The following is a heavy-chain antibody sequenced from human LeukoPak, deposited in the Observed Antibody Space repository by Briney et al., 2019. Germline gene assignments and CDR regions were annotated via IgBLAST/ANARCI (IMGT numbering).Heavy chain of an antibody. D-gene: IGHD1-26*01. CDR2: TYYRSKWYN. CDR1: GDSVSSNSAA. V-gene: IGHV6-1*01. Sequence: SQTLSLTCAISGDSVSSNSAAWNWVRQSPSRGLEWLGRTYYRSKWYNDYAESVKSRITINPDTSKNQFSLQLNSVTPEDTAAYYCARAETYSGRVFDYWGQGALVTVSS. J-gene: IGHJ4*02. CDR3: ARAETYSGRVFDY.